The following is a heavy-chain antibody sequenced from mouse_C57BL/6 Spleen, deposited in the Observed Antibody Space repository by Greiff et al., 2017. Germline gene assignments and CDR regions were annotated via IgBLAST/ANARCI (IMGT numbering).Heavy chain of an antibody. CDR1: GYTFTSYW. Sequence: QVQLQQPGAELVRPGSSVKLSCKASGYTFTSYWMDWVKQRPGQGLEWIGNIYPSDSETHYNQKFKDKATLTVDKSSSTAYMQLSSLTSEDSAVYYCARGTYGSLDDWGQGTTLTVSS. CDR3: ARGTYGSLDD. D-gene: IGHD1-1*01. V-gene: IGHV1-61*01. CDR2: IYPSDSET. J-gene: IGHJ2*01.